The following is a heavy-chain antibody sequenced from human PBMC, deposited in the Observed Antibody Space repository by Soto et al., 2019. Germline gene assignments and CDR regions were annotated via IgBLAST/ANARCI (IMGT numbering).Heavy chain of an antibody. CDR1: GYIFVNYG. CDR2: ISPYTGNT. D-gene: IGHD3-16*01. Sequence: QVQLVRSGDEAKKPGASVKVSCKASGYIFVNYGIAWVRQAPGQGLEWMGWISPYTGNTHSATKVQGRLTMTTDTSTSTAYMDLGSLTSDDTAVYYCVMVDNYVTPTPQDVWGQGTTVTVSS. CDR3: VMVDNYVTPTPQDV. J-gene: IGHJ6*02. V-gene: IGHV1-18*01.